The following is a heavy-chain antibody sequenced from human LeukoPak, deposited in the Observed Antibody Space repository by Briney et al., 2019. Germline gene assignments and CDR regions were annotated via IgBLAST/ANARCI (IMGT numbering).Heavy chain of an antibody. J-gene: IGHJ4*02. D-gene: IGHD3-10*01. CDR1: GYTFTGYY. CDR2: ISAYNGNT. Sequence: ASVKVSCKASGYTFTGYYIHWVRQAPGQGLEWMGWISAYNGNTNYAQKLQGRVTMTTDTSTSTAYMELRSLRSDDTAVYYCARALDSIWFGELLYYFDYWGQGTLVTVSS. CDR3: ARALDSIWFGELLYYFDY. V-gene: IGHV1-18*04.